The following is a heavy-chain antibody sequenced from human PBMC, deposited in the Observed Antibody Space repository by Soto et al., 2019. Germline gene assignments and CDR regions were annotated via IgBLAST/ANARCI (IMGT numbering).Heavy chain of an antibody. D-gene: IGHD2-15*01. CDR2: IYYSGST. CDR3: ARHYVDCSGGSCYPPGYYFDY. Sequence: QLQLQESGPGLVKPSETLSLTCTVSGGSISSSSYYWGWIRQPPGKGLEWIGSIYYSGSTYYNPSLKSRVTISVDTSENQFTLKLSSVTGADTAVDYCARHYVDCSGGSCYPPGYYFDYWGQGTLVTVSS. CDR1: GGSISSSSYY. J-gene: IGHJ4*02. V-gene: IGHV4-39*01.